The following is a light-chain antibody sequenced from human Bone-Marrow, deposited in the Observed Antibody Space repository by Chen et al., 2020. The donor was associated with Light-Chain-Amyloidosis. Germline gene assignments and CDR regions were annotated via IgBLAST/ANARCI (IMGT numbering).Light chain of an antibody. V-gene: IGLV2-11*01. CDR3: SSYAGSYTWV. Sequence: QSAPTQPRSVSGSPGQSITISCTGTSGDVGGYYFVSWYQQHPGKAPQLIIYDVSKRPPGVPYRFSGSKSGNTASLTVHGLQAEDEADYYCSSYAGSYTWVFGGGTKLTVL. J-gene: IGLJ3*02. CDR1: SGDVGGYYF. CDR2: DVS.